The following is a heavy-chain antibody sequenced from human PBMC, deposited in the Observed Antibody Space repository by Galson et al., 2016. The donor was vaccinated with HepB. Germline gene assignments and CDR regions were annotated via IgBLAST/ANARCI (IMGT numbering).Heavy chain of an antibody. CDR1: EHVFVTSW. CDR3: ATGLAVAGAFDI. CDR2: IDPSDSYT. Sequence: QSGAEVKKPGESLRLSCKASEHVFVTSWISWVRQMPGKGLEWMGRIDPSDSYTNYSPSFQGHVTLSVDKSISTAYLQWSSLKASDTALYYCATGLAVAGAFDICGQGAMVTVAS. D-gene: IGHD6-19*01. V-gene: IGHV5-10-1*01. J-gene: IGHJ3*02.